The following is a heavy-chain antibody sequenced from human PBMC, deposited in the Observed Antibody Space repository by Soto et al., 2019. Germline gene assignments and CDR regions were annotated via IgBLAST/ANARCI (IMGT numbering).Heavy chain of an antibody. CDR3: AKAVFLRDYYYGMGV. CDR2: ISGSGGST. CDR1: GFTFSSYA. V-gene: IGHV3-23*01. D-gene: IGHD1-20*01. J-gene: IGHJ6*02. Sequence: PGGSLRLSCAASGFTFSSYAMSWVRQAPGKGLEWVSAISGSGGSTYYADSVKGRFTISRDNSKNTLYLQMNSLRAEDTAVYYCAKAVFLRDYYYGMGVWGQGTTVTVSS.